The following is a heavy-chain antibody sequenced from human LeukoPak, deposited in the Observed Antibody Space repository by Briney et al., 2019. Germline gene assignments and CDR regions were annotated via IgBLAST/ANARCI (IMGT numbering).Heavy chain of an antibody. J-gene: IGHJ5*02. V-gene: IGHV4-31*03. Sequence: SETLSLTCTVSGGSISSGGYYWSWIPQHPGKGLGWIGYIYHSGSTYYNPSLKSRVTISVDTSKNQFSLKLSSETAADTAVYYCARTIAAVKWFDPWGQGTLVTVSS. CDR2: IYHSGST. D-gene: IGHD6-13*01. CDR3: ARTIAAVKWFDP. CDR1: GGSISSGGYY.